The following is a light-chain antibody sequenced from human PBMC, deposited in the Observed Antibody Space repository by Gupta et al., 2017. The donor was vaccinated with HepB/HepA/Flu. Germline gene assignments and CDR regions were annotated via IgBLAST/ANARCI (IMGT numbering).Light chain of an antibody. V-gene: IGKV2-28*01. CDR3: MQALQTRLT. J-gene: IGKJ4*01. CDR1: GYNY. Sequence: GYNYFVWYLQKPGQSPQLLIYLGSNRASGVPDRFSGSGSGTDFTLKISRVEAEDVGVYYCMQALQTRLTFGGGTKVEIK. CDR2: LGS.